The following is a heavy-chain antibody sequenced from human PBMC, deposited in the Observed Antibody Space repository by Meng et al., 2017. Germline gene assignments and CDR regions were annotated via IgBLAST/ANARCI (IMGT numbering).Heavy chain of an antibody. V-gene: IGHV1-69*06. CDR1: GGTFSSYA. J-gene: IGHJ4*02. Sequence: GQSGAVVKRPGSSGKSSCTASGGTFSSYAISWVRQAPGQGLEWMGGIIPIFGTANYAQKFQGRVTITADKSTSTAYMELSSLRSEDTAVYYCASDLPDYYDSSGYPYWGQGTLVTVSS. CDR2: IIPIFGTA. CDR3: ASDLPDYYDSSGYPY. D-gene: IGHD3-22*01.